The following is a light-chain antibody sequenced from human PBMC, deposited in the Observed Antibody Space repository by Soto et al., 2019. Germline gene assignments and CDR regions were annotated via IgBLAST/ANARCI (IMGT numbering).Light chain of an antibody. CDR2: GVS. V-gene: IGKV1-39*01. J-gene: IGKJ4*01. CDR1: QSIDTY. CDR3: QQSYTLPVT. Sequence: DIQMTQSPSTLSGSVGDRVTITCRASQSIDTYLSWYQKKPGKAPKLLMFGVSNLESGVPSRISGSGSGTDFTLTITSLEVDDFATYYCQQSYTLPVTFGGGTRVEIK.